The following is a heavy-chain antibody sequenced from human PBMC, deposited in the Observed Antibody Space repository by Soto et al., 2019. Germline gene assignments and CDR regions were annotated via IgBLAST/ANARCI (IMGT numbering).Heavy chain of an antibody. CDR2: ISYDGSNK. CDR3: AKAVGYCSSTSCRDYYFYYGMDV. Sequence: GGSLRLSCASSGFSFSNYGMHWVRQAPVKGLEWVAVISYDGSNKYYADSVKGRFTISRDNSKNTLYLQMNSLRPEDTAVYYCAKAVGYCSSTSCRDYYFYYGMDVWGQGTTVTVSS. V-gene: IGHV3-30*18. D-gene: IGHD2-2*01. J-gene: IGHJ6*02. CDR1: GFSFSNYG.